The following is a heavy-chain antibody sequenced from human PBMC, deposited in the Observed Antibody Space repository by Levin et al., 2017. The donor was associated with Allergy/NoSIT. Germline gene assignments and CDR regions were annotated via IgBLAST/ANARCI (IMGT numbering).Heavy chain of an antibody. J-gene: IGHJ4*02. D-gene: IGHD6-19*01. CDR3: STAVPNTSGWYNYFDY. CDR1: GLTFSIAW. CDR2: IKSKTDGGTT. V-gene: IGHV3-15*01. Sequence: KAGGSLRLSCAAPGLTFSIAWMSWVRQAPGKGLEWVGRIKSKTDGGTTDYAAPVKDRFTISRDDSKNTVYLQMNSLKTEDTAVYYCSTAVPNTSGWYNYFDYWGQGTLVTVSS.